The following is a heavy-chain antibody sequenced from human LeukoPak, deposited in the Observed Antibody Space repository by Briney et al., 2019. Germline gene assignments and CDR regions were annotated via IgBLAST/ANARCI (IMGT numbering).Heavy chain of an antibody. CDR1: GFTVSSNH. V-gene: IGHV3-53*01. CDR3: ARDADYGGSPDAFDV. D-gene: IGHD4-23*01. J-gene: IGHJ3*01. CDR2: IYSGGTT. Sequence: GSLRLSCAASGFTVSSNHMSWVRQAPGKGLKWVSIIYSGGTTYYADSVKGRFTISRDNSKNSLYPQMNSLRAEDTAVYYCARDADYGGSPDAFDVWGRGTIVTVSS.